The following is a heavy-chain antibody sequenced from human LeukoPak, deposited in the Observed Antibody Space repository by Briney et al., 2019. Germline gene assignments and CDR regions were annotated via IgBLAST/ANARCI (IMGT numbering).Heavy chain of an antibody. Sequence: SETLSLTCTVSGGSISSSSYYWGWIRQPPGKGLEWIGSIYYSGSTYYNPSLKSRVTISVDTSKNQFSLKLSSVTAEDTAVYYCAKGFVPINGDHLEGTLNYWGQGTLVTVSS. D-gene: IGHD1-14*01. V-gene: IGHV4-39*07. CDR1: GGSISSSSYY. CDR3: AKGFVPINGDHLEGTLNY. CDR2: IYYSGST. J-gene: IGHJ4*02.